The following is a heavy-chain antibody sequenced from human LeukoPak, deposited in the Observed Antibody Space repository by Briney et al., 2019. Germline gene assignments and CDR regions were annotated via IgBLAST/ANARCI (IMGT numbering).Heavy chain of an antibody. CDR1: GGTFSSYA. J-gene: IGHJ4*02. V-gene: IGHV1-69*13. CDR3: ARQISGYDYVFDY. CDR2: IIPIFGTA. D-gene: IGHD5-12*01. Sequence: SVKVSCKASGGTFSSYAISWVRQAPGQGLEWMGGIIPIFGTANYAQKFQGRVTTTADESTSTAYMELSSLRSEDTAVYYCARQISGYDYVFDYWGQGTLVTVSS.